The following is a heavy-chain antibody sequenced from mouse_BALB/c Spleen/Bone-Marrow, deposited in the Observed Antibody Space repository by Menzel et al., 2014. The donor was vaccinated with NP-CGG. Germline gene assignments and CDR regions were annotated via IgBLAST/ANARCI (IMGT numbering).Heavy chain of an antibody. CDR1: GYSITSGYG. D-gene: IGHD1-1*01. Sequence: EVHLVESGPDLVKPSQSLSLTCTVAGYSITSGYGWHWIRQFPGNKLEWMGYIHYSGSTNHNPSLQSRISITRDTSKNQFFLQLNSVTTEDTATYYCVRETTVVADFDYWGQGTTLTVSS. J-gene: IGHJ2*01. CDR3: VRETTVVADFDY. CDR2: IHYSGST. V-gene: IGHV3-1*02.